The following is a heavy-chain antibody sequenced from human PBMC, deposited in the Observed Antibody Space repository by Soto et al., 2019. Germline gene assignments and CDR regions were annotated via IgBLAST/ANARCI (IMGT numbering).Heavy chain of an antibody. CDR1: GYTFTRYY. V-gene: IGHV1-46*03. CDR2: INPSGGST. J-gene: IGHJ4*02. D-gene: IGHD2-2*01. CDR3: ARDMVEVPSANYVFEN. Sequence: ASVKVSCKACGYTFTRYYMHWVRQAPGQGLEWMGTINPSGGSTSYAQKFQGRVTMTRDTSTSTVYMELSSLRSEDTAVYYCARDMVEVPSANYVFENWGQGTLVTVSA.